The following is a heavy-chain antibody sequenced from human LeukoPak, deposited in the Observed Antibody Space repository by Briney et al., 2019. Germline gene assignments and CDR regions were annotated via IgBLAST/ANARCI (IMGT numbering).Heavy chain of an antibody. CDR1: GGSISSSNW. D-gene: IGHD3-10*01. CDR2: IYHSGST. V-gene: IGHV4-4*02. J-gene: IGHJ5*02. CDR3: ARGVLWFGELLPWFDP. Sequence: SETLSLTCAVSGGSISSSNWWSWVRQPPGKGLEWIGEIYHSGSTNYNPSLKSRVTISVDKSKNQFSLKLSSVTAADTAVYYCARGVLWFGELLPWFDPWGPGTLVTVSS.